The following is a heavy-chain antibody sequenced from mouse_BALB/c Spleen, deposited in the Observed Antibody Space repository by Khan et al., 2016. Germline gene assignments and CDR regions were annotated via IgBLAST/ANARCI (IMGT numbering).Heavy chain of an antibody. V-gene: IGHV3-1*02. J-gene: IGHJ2*01. CDR2: IHYSGST. CDR3: ATSTSGYWYYFDY. D-gene: IGHD3-1*01. CDR1: GYSIPSHYS. Sequence: EVQLQESGPDLVKPSQSLSLTCTVTGYSIPSHYSWHWIRHFPGNKLEWMGYIHYSGSTNYNPSLKSRISITRDTSKNQFFLQLNSVTTEDTATYYCATSTSGYWYYFDYWGQSTTLTVSS.